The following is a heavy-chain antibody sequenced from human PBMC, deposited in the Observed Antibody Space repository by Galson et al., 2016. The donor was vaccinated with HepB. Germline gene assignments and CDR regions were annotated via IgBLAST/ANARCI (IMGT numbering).Heavy chain of an antibody. CDR2: IHHSGSL. Sequence: TLSLTCSVSGGSISNCDCYWNWIRQHPGNGLEWIGSIHHSGSLHYNPSLSNRVTISPDTSRNHFSLNLLSVTAADTATYFCTRGTDAYKLGNTWGQGILVTVSS. CDR1: GGSISNCDCY. D-gene: IGHD5-24*01. V-gene: IGHV4-31*03. CDR3: TRGTDAYKLGNT. J-gene: IGHJ5*02.